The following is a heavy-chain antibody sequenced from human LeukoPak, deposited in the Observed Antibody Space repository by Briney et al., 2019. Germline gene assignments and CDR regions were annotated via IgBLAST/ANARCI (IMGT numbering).Heavy chain of an antibody. CDR1: GFTFSSFD. V-gene: IGHV3-13*01. CDR3: ARGPPRGQYYYMNV. D-gene: IGHD3/OR15-3a*01. J-gene: IGHJ6*03. CDR2: IGTASDT. Sequence: GGSLRLSCAASGFTFSSFDMHWVRQPTGQGLEWVSTIGTASDTYYPGSVEGRFTLSRDNAKNSLYLQMNSLTAGDTAVYYCARGPPRGQYYYMNVWGKGTKVSVCS.